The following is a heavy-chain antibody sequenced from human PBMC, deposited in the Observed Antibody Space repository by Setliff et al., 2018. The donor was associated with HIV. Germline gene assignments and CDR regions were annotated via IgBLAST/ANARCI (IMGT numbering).Heavy chain of an antibody. Sequence: GGSLRLSCAVSGISVSKNYMSWVRQAPGKGLEWVSVIYTGGDTYYADSVKGRFTISRDTSNNTLYLQINSLRPEDTAVYYCARLPNPKERSYWRVPCDIWGQGTRVTVSS. CDR2: IYTGGDT. D-gene: IGHD1-26*01. V-gene: IGHV3-66*02. CDR3: ARLPNPKERSYWRVPCDI. CDR1: GISVSKNY. J-gene: IGHJ3*02.